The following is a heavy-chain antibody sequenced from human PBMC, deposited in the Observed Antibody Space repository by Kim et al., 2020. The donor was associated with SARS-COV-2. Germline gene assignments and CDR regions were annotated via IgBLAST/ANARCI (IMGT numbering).Heavy chain of an antibody. V-gene: IGHV4-39*07. D-gene: IGHD6-13*01. J-gene: IGHJ4*02. Sequence: TYYNPSLKSRVTISVDTSKNQFSLKLNSVTAADTVVYYCARKQKAGKNPFDYWGQGTLVTVAS. CDR2: T. CDR3: ARKQKAGKNPFDY.